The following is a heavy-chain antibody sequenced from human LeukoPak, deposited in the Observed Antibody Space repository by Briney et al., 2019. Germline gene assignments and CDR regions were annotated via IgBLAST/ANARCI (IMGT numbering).Heavy chain of an antibody. Sequence: ASVKVSCKASGGTFSSYAISWVRQAPGQGLEWMGWINPNSGGTNYAQKFQGRVTITADKSTSTAYMELSSLRSEDTAVYYCASIQLWLGWFDPWGQGTLVTVSS. CDR2: INPNSGGT. V-gene: IGHV1-69*10. J-gene: IGHJ5*02. D-gene: IGHD5-18*01. CDR1: GGTFSSYA. CDR3: ASIQLWLGWFDP.